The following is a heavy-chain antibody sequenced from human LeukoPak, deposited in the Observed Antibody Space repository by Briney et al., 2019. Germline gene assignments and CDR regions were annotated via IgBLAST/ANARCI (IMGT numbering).Heavy chain of an antibody. J-gene: IGHJ6*02. CDR1: GGSISSGGYS. CDR2: IYHSGST. V-gene: IGHV4-30-2*01. CDR3: ARDVSDPEKYYYYGMDV. Sequence: SETLSLTCAVSGGSISSGGYSWSWIRQPPGKGLEWIGYIYHSGSTYYNPSLKSRVTISVERSKNQFSLKLSSVTAADTAVYYCARDVSDPEKYYYYGMDVWGQGTTVTVSS. D-gene: IGHD2-21*02.